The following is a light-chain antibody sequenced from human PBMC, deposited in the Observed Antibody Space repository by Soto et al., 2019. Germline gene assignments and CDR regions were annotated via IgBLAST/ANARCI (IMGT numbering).Light chain of an antibody. CDR2: EVS. V-gene: IGLV2-14*01. Sequence: QSALTQAAAVSGSPGQSITISCTGTSSDVGGYNYVSWYQQHPGKAPKLMIYEVSNRPSGVSNRFSGSKSGNTASLTISGLQAEDEGFYYCSSYTSSTTPWVFGGGTKVTVL. J-gene: IGLJ3*02. CDR3: SSYTSSTTPWV. CDR1: SSDVGGYNY.